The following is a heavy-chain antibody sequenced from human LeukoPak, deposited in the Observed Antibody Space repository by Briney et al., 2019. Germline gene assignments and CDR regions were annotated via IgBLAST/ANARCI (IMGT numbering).Heavy chain of an antibody. V-gene: IGHV1-2*02. CDR2: INPNSGGT. D-gene: IGHD6-13*01. CDR3: AREVAASGTGWFDP. Sequence: ASVEVSCKASGYTFTGYYMHWARQAPGQGLEWMGWINPNSGGTNYAQKFQGRVTMTRDTSISTAYMELSRLRSDDTAVYDCAREVAASGTGWFDPWGQGTLVTVSS. J-gene: IGHJ5*02. CDR1: GYTFTGYY.